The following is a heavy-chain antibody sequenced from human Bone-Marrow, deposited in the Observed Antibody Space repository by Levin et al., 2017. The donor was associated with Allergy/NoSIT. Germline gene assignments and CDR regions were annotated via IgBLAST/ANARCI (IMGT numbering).Heavy chain of an antibody. CDR1: GFTFSSYA. CDR2: ISGSGGST. V-gene: IGHV3-23*01. Sequence: GESLKISCAASGFTFSSYAMSWVRQAPGKGLEWVSAISGSGGSTYYADSVKGRFTISRDNSKNTLYLQMNSLRAEDTAVYYCANSPFTIFQRDFDYWGQGTLVTVSS. CDR3: ANSPFTIFQRDFDY. D-gene: IGHD3-9*01. J-gene: IGHJ4*02.